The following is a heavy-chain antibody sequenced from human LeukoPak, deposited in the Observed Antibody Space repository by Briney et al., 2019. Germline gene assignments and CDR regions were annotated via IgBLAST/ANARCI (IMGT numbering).Heavy chain of an antibody. V-gene: IGHV3-23*01. D-gene: IGHD5-12*01. CDR1: GFTFSNFA. CDR2: ISGSGGSV. Sequence: GGSLRLSCAASGFTFSNFAMSWVRQAPGKGLEWVSAISGSGGSVYYADSVKGRFTISRGNSKNTLYLQMKSLRAEDTAVYYCARGPSGYHNTGGQGTLVTVSS. J-gene: IGHJ4*02. CDR3: ARGPSGYHNT.